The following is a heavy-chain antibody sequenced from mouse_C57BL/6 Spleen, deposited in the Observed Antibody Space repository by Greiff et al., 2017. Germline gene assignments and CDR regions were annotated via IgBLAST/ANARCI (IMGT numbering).Heavy chain of an antibody. CDR1: GYSITSGYY. D-gene: IGHD2-3*01. Sequence: EVQLQESGPGLVKPSQSLSLTCSVTGYSITSGYYWNWIRQFPGNKLEWMGYISYDGSNNYNPSLKNRISITRDTSKNQFFLKLNSVTTEDTATYYCANYDGYYAWFAYWGQGTLVTVSA. J-gene: IGHJ3*01. V-gene: IGHV3-6*01. CDR3: ANYDGYYAWFAY. CDR2: ISYDGSN.